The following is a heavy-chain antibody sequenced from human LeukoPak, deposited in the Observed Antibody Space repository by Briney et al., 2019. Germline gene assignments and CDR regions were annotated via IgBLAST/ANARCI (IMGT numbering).Heavy chain of an antibody. CDR3: ASFSSGWRDHFDY. J-gene: IGHJ4*02. CDR2: IYHSGST. V-gene: IGHV4-4*02. CDR1: GGSISSSNW. Sequence: PSGTLSLTCAVSGGSISSSNWWSWVRQPPGKGLEWIGEIYHSGSTNYNPSLKSQVTISVDKSKNQFSLKLSSVTAADTAVYYCASFSSGWRDHFDYWGQGTLVTVSS. D-gene: IGHD6-19*01.